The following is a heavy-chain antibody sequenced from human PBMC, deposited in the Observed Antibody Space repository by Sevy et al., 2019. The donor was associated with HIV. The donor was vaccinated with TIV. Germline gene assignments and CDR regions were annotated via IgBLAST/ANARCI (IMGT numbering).Heavy chain of an antibody. J-gene: IGHJ5*02. D-gene: IGHD5-18*01. CDR1: GYTFTSYG. V-gene: IGHV1-18*04. CDR3: ARDGYSYGYGWFDP. Sequence: ASVKVSCKASGYTFTSYGISWVRQAPGQGLEWMGWVSAYNGNTNYAQKLQGRVTMTTDTSTSTAYMELRSLRSDDTAVYYCARDGYSYGYGWFDPWGQGTLVTVSS. CDR2: VSAYNGNT.